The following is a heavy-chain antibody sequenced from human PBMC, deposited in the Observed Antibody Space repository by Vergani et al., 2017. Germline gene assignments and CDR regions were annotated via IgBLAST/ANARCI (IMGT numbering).Heavy chain of an antibody. J-gene: IGHJ5*02. D-gene: IGHD3-3*01. Sequence: QVQLQESGPGLVKPSQTLSLTCTVSGGPISSGGYYWSWIRQPPGKGLEWIGYIYYSGSTYYNPSLKSRVTISVDTSKNQFSLKLRSVTAADTAVYYCAIRIKRLFWSGYSTWFDPWGQGTLVTVSS. CDR3: AIRIKRLFWSGYSTWFDP. CDR1: GGPISSGGYY. CDR2: IYYSGST. V-gene: IGHV4-31*03.